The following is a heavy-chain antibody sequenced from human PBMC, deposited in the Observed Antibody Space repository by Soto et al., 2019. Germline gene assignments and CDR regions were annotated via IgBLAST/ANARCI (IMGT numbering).Heavy chain of an antibody. D-gene: IGHD3-3*01. CDR3: AHSSTDLNHAMDV. J-gene: IGHJ6*02. Sequence: QITLKESGATRVKPTQTLTLTCACSGLSLTTNGLSVGWVRQPPGKALEWLALIYWDDDKRYSPSLKSRLTITRDTSKNQVVLTMTNMDPVDTATYYCAHSSTDLNHAMDVWGQGTTVSVSS. CDR2: IYWDDDK. CDR1: GLSLTTNGLS. V-gene: IGHV2-5*02.